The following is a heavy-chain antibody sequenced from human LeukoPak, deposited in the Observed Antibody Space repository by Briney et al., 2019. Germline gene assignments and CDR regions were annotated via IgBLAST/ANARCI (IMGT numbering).Heavy chain of an antibody. CDR1: GYAFIDYA. Sequence: ASVKVSCKASGYAFIDYAINWVRQAPGQGLEWMGWINTNTGNPTYAQGFTGRFVFSLDTSVSTTYLQISSLKAEDTAVYYCARDPGDDLVVPGDPWGQGTLVTVSS. D-gene: IGHD2-2*01. V-gene: IGHV7-4-1*02. CDR2: INTNTGNP. J-gene: IGHJ5*02. CDR3: ARDPGDDLVVPGDP.